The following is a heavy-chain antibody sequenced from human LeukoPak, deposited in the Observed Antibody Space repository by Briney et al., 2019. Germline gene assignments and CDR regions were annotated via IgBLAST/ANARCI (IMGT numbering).Heavy chain of an antibody. Sequence: GGSLRLSCSASGFTFSSYAMYWVRQAPGKGLDYVSPIGSTGGSTDYAGSVRGRFTISRDNSKNTLYLQMSSLRAEDTAVYYCANTAATVGGQGTLVTVSA. CDR1: GFTFSSYA. D-gene: IGHD6-13*01. V-gene: IGHV3-64D*09. CDR2: IGSTGGST. CDR3: ANTAATV. J-gene: IGHJ1*01.